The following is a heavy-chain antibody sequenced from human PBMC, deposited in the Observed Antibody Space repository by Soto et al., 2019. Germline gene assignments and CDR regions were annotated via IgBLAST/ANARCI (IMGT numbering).Heavy chain of an antibody. CDR1: GFIFNSDW. CDR3: ARDGVDHGLYFDY. J-gene: IGHJ4*02. CDR2: INQNGGER. Sequence: PGGSLRLSCTASGFIFNSDWMSWVRQAPGKGLEWVANINQNGGERYYLDSVKGRFTISRDNGRNSLYLQMSSVRAEDTAVYYCARDGVDHGLYFDYWGQGA. D-gene: IGHD2-8*01. V-gene: IGHV3-7*01.